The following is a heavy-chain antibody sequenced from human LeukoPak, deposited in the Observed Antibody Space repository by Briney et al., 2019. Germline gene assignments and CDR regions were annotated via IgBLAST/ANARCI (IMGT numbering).Heavy chain of an antibody. V-gene: IGHV1-69*05. CDR3: ARVYSGSYPDY. CDR2: IIPIFGTA. J-gene: IGHJ4*02. Sequence: ASVKVSCKASGGTFSSYAIRWVRQAPGQGLEWMGRIIPIFGTANYAQKFQGRVTITTDESTSTAYMELSSLRSEDTAVYYCARVYSGSYPDYWGQGTLVTVSS. CDR1: GGTFSSYA. D-gene: IGHD1-26*01.